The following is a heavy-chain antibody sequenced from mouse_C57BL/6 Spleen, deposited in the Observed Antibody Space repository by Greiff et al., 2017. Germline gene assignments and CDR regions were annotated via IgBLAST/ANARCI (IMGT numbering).Heavy chain of an antibody. J-gene: IGHJ4*01. CDR1: GYTFTSYW. CDR2: IDPSDSYT. CDR3: ARSGYYGSSYYAMGY. Sequence: QVQLQQPGAELVMPGASVKLSCKASGYTFTSYWMHWVKQRPGQGLEWIGEIDPSDSYTNYNQKFKGKSTLTVDKSASTAYMQLSSLTSEESAVYYWARSGYYGSSYYAMGYWGQGTTVTVSS. V-gene: IGHV1-69*01. D-gene: IGHD1-1*01.